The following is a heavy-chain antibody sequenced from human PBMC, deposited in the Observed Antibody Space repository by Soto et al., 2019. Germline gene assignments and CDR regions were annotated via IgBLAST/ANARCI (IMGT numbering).Heavy chain of an antibody. D-gene: IGHD4-17*01. CDR2: ISGSGGST. V-gene: IGHV3-23*01. CDR1: GFPFISYA. CDR3: ARGPSYGDYLYYYYGMDV. J-gene: IGHJ6*02. Sequence: GGSLRLSCAASGFPFISYAMSWVRQAPGKGLEWASAISGSGGSTYYADSVKGRFTISRDNSKNTLYLQMNSLRAEDTAVYYCARGPSYGDYLYYYYGMDVWGQGTTVTVSS.